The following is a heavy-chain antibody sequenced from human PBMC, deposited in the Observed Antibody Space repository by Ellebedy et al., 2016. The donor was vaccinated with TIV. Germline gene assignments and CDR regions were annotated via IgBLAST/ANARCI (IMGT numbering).Heavy chain of an antibody. J-gene: IGHJ4*02. CDR1: GFILRHFW. Sequence: GESLKISCAASGFILRHFWMTWVRQAPGKGLERLATMMPVAREYSYVDSVKGRFTISRDNAKNSLFLQMDSLRAEDTAVYYCTTRKQSAIDSYLGVFDYWGPGALVTVSS. CDR3: TTRKQSAIDSYLGVFDY. V-gene: IGHV3-7*03. CDR2: MMPVAREY. D-gene: IGHD3-16*01.